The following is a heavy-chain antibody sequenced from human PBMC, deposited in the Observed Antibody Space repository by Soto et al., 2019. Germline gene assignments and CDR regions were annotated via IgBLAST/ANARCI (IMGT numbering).Heavy chain of an antibody. Sequence: GGSLRLSCAASGFTFSSYAMSWVRQAPGKGLEWVSAISGSGGSTYYADSVKGRFTISRDNSKNTLYLQMNSLRAEDTAVYYCAKGTTYCSSTSCYWGSYYYYGMDVWGQGTTVTVSS. CDR1: GFTFSSYA. D-gene: IGHD2-2*01. J-gene: IGHJ6*02. CDR3: AKGTTYCSSTSCYWGSYYYYGMDV. CDR2: ISGSGGST. V-gene: IGHV3-23*01.